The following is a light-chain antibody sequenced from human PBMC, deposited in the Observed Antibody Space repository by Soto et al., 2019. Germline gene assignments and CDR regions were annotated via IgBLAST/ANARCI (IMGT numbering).Light chain of an antibody. J-gene: IGKJ4*01. CDR2: ATS. CDR1: QSISNY. V-gene: IGKV1-39*01. Sequence: DIQMTQAPSSLSASVGDRVTITCRASQSISNYLIWYQQNPGRAPKLLVYATSRLQSGVPSRFGGSGSGTDSTLTISTLQPEDFAAYYFQQSYRSPFSFGGGTRVEI. CDR3: QQSYRSPFS.